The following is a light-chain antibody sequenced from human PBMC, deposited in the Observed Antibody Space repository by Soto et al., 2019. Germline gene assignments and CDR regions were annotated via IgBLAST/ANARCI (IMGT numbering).Light chain of an antibody. Sequence: IQLTQSPSFLSASVGDRVTITCRASQGISSYLAWYQQKPGKAPKLLIYAASTLQSGVPARFSGSGSGTEFTLTISSLQPEDFATYYCQQQYTFGQGTKLEIK. CDR1: QGISSY. CDR2: AAS. J-gene: IGKJ2*01. V-gene: IGKV1-9*01. CDR3: QQQYT.